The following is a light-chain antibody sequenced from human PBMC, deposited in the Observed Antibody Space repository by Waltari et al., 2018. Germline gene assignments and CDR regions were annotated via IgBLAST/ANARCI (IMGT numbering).Light chain of an antibody. Sequence: DIQMTQSPSSLSASVGDRVTLTCRASETIRIYLNWYQQKPGKAPKLLINTASRLQSGGPSRFSGSGSGTDFTLTISTLQHEDFATYYCQQSYSIPLTFGGGTKVEIK. CDR2: TAS. CDR3: QQSYSIPLT. V-gene: IGKV1-39*01. CDR1: ETIRIY. J-gene: IGKJ4*01.